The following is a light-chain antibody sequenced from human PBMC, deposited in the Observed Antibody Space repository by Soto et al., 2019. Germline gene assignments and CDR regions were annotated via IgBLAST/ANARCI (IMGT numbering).Light chain of an antibody. CDR2: RNG. J-gene: IGLJ1*01. Sequence: QSVLTQPPSASGTPGQSLTISCSGSSSNIGSHYVYWYQHLPGTAPKFLMYRNGQRPSGVPDRFSGSKSGNTASLTISGLQAEDEADYYCSSYTSSSTLVFGTGTKLTVL. V-gene: IGLV1-47*01. CDR3: SSYTSSSTLV. CDR1: SSNIGSHY.